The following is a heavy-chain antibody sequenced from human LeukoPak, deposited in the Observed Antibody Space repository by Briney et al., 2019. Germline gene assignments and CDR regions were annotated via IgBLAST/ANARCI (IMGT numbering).Heavy chain of an antibody. D-gene: IGHD3-16*01. V-gene: IGHV4-59*01. CDR1: GGSISSYY. CDR3: ARDSGWGVDY. CDR2: IYYSGST. Sequence: SETLSLTCTVSGGSISSYYRSWIRQPPGKGLEWIGYIYYSGSTNYNPSLKSRVTISVDTSKNQFSLKLSSVTAADTAVYYCARDSGWGVDYWGQGTLVTVSS. J-gene: IGHJ4*02.